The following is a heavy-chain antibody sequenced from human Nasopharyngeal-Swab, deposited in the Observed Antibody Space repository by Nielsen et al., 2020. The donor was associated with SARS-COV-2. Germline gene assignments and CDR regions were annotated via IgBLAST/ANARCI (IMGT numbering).Heavy chain of an antibody. CDR3: TTVAGSYGRFDY. Sequence: ASVTVSCKVSGYTFTALSLHSVRPVPGKGLEWVGGFDPEDGETIYAQKFQGRVTMTEDTSTDTAYMELSSLTSEDTAVYYCTTVAGSYGRFDYWGQGTLVTVSS. CDR1: GYTFTALS. J-gene: IGHJ4*02. CDR2: FDPEDGET. V-gene: IGHV1-24*01. D-gene: IGHD1-26*01.